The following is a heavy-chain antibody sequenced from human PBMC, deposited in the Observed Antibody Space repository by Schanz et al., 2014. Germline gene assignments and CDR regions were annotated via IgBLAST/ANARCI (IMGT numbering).Heavy chain of an antibody. CDR1: GFTFSTYY. V-gene: IGHV3-21*01. J-gene: IGHJ6*03. Sequence: EVQLLESGGGLVQPGGSLRLSCAASGFTFSTYYMNWVRQAPGKGLEWVSSISSSSSYISYADSVKGRFTISRDNAENSLYLQMNSLRAEDTAVYYCARPSDSSWYMDVWGKGTTVTVSS. D-gene: IGHD2-21*02. CDR2: ISSSSSYI. CDR3: ARPSDSSWYMDV.